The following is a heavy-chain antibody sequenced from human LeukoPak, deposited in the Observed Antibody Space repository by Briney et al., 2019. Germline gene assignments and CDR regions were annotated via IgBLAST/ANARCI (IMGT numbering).Heavy chain of an antibody. Sequence: SETLSLTCAVYGGSFSGYYWSWIRQPPGKGLEWIGEINHSGSTNYNPSLKSRVTISVDTSKNQFSLKLSSVTAADTAVYYCARRERKRRFGESQLNYWGQGTLVTVSS. CDR3: ARRERKRRFGESQLNY. CDR2: INHSGST. CDR1: GGSFSGYY. D-gene: IGHD3-10*01. J-gene: IGHJ4*02. V-gene: IGHV4-34*01.